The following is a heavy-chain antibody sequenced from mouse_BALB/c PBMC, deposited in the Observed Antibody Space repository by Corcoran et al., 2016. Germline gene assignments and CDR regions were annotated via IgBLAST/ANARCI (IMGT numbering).Heavy chain of an antibody. Sequence: EVQLHQSGPELVKPGASMKVSCKASGYSFTGYIMNWVKQSHGKNLEWIGLINPYNGGTSYKQKFKGKATLTVDKSSSTAYMELLSLTSEDSAVYYCARGGYYGSSLYYYAMDYWGQGTSVTVTS. J-gene: IGHJ4*01. CDR1: GYSFTGYI. CDR3: ARGGYYGSSLYYYAMDY. CDR2: INPYNGGT. D-gene: IGHD1-1*01. V-gene: IGHV1-18*01.